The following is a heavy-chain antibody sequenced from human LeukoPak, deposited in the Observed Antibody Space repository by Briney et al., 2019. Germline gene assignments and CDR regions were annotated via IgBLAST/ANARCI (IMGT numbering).Heavy chain of an antibody. J-gene: IGHJ3*02. CDR3: AGHQWRDAFDI. Sequence: SETLSLTCTVSGGAISRSTYYWGWIRQPPGSRPEWIGSIYYSGSTYYSPSLRSRITISVDTSKKQFSLRLSSVTAADTAVYYCAGHQWRDAFDIWGQGTMVTVSS. V-gene: IGHV4-39*01. CDR1: GGAISRSTYY. D-gene: IGHD6-19*01. CDR2: IYYSGST.